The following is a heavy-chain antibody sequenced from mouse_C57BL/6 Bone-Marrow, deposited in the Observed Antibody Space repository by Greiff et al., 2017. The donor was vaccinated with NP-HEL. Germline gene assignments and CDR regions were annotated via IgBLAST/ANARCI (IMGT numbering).Heavy chain of an antibody. V-gene: IGHV1-7*01. J-gene: IGHJ1*03. CDR2: INPSSGYT. D-gene: IGHD3-1*01. CDR3: ARGASWYFDV. Sequence: VMLVESGAELAKPGASVKLSCKASGYTFTSYWMHRVKQRPGQGLEWIGYINPSSGYTKYNQKFKDKATLTADKSSSTAYMQLSSLTYEDSAVYYCARGASWYFDVWGTGTTVTVSS. CDR1: GYTFTSYW.